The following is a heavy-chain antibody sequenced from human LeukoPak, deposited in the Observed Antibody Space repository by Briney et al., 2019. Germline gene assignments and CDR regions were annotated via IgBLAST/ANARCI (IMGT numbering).Heavy chain of an antibody. CDR1: GFTFSSYD. Sequence: GGSLRLSCAASGFTFSSYDMSWVRQAPGKGPEWVSGISCSGGTTYYADSVKGRFTISRDNSKNTLYLQMNRPRADDTAVYYCAKDKLSVAVVADRLKWFDPWGQGTLVTVSS. CDR3: AKDKLSVAVVADRLKWFDP. J-gene: IGHJ5*02. CDR2: ISCSGGTT. D-gene: IGHD2-15*01. V-gene: IGHV3-23*01.